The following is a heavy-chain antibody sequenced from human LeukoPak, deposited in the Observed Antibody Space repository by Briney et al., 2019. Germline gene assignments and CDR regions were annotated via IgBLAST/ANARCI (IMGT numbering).Heavy chain of an antibody. J-gene: IGHJ4*02. Sequence: SETLSLTCTVSGGSISSYYWNWIRQPPGKGLEWIGYIYYSGSTYYNPSLKSRVTISVDTSKNQFSLKLSSVTAADTAVYYCAREIDCGGDCYADYWGQGTLVTVSS. CDR1: GGSISSYY. CDR3: AREIDCGGDCYADY. CDR2: IYYSGST. V-gene: IGHV4-59*12. D-gene: IGHD2-21*01.